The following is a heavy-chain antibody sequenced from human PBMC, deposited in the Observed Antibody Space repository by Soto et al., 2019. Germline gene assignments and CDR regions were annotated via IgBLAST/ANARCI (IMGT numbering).Heavy chain of an antibody. CDR2: IHYTGSI. D-gene: IGHD2-21*02. CDR3: AREDDGGDSDYYGLDV. CDR1: GGSISSEYFH. V-gene: IGHV4-30-4*08. Sequence: QVQLQQSGPGLVEPSQTLSLTCAVSGGSISSEYFHWTWIRQSPGKGLEWIGYIHYTGSIMYNPSFKSVLTKAVDTTKNQFSLQLTSVTASDTAVYFCAREDDGGDSDYYGLDVWGQGTTVNVSS. J-gene: IGHJ6*02.